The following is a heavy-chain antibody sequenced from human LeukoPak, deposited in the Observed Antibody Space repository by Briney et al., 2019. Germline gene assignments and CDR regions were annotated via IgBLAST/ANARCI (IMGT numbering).Heavy chain of an antibody. CDR2: MHSTGVD. J-gene: IGHJ4*02. CDR1: GGSISGYH. CDR3: ARFSPFFDSSVHYLDY. V-gene: IGHV4-59*08. Sequence: SDTLSRTCTVSGGSISGYHCSWIRQPPGQGLEWIAYMHSTGVDNYSPSLRSRVTMSVDTSKNQCSLKLNSVSAADSAVYYCARFSPFFDSSVHYLDYWGPGILVTVSS. D-gene: IGHD3-22*01.